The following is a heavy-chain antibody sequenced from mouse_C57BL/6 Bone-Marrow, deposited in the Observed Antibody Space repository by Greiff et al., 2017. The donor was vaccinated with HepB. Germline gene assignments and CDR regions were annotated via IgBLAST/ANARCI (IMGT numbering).Heavy chain of an antibody. V-gene: IGHV1-64*01. D-gene: IGHD1-1*01. J-gene: IGHJ4*01. CDR3: ARIPPITTVVAQPMGY. CDR2: IHPNSGST. CDR1: GYTFTSYW. Sequence: VQLKQPGAELVKPGASVKLSCKASGYTFTSYWMHWVKQRPGQGLEWIGMIHPNSGSTNYNEKFKSKATLTVDKSSSTAYMQLSSLTSEDSAVYYCARIPPITTVVAQPMGYWGQGTSVTVSS.